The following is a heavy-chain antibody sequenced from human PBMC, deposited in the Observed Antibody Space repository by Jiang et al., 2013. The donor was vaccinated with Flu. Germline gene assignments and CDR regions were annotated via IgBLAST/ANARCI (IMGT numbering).Heavy chain of an antibody. J-gene: IGHJ4*02. D-gene: IGHD3-3*01. CDR3: AKDYYDFWSGQFDY. V-gene: IGHV3-30*18. Sequence: AASGFTFSSYGMHWVRQAPGKGLEWVAVISYDGSIGYADSVKGRFTISRDNAKNSLYLQMNSLRAEDTALYYCAKDYYDFWSGQFDYWGQGTLVTVSS. CDR1: GFTFSSYG. CDR2: ISYDGSI.